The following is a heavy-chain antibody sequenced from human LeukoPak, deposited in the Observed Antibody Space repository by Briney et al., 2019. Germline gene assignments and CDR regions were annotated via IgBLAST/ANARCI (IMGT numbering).Heavy chain of an antibody. CDR2: IYTSGST. CDR3: ARGREWELLSF. D-gene: IGHD1-26*01. J-gene: IGHJ4*02. CDR1: GGSISSGSYY. Sequence: SETLSLTCTVSGGSISSGSYYWSWIRQPAGKGLEWIGRIYTSGSTNYNPSLKSRVTISVDTSKNQFSLKLSSVTAADTAVYYCARGREWELLSFWGRGTLVTVSS. V-gene: IGHV4-61*02.